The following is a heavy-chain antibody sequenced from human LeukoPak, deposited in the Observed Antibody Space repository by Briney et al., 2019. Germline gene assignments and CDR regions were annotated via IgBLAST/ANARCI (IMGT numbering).Heavy chain of an antibody. CDR2: ISASGGST. Sequence: PGGSLRLSCVASGFTFNSYAMTWVRQAPGKGLEWVSSISASGGSTFYSDSVKGRFTTSRDNSQNTLYLQMDTLRGEDTAIYYCERLAAYWGQGTLVTVSS. D-gene: IGHD6-25*01. CDR1: GFTFNSYA. CDR3: ERLAAY. J-gene: IGHJ4*02. V-gene: IGHV3-23*01.